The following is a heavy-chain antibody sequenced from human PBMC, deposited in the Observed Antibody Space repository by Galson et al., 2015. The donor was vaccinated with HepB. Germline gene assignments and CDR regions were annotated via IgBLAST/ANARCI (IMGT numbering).Heavy chain of an antibody. CDR1: GDSISSDSW. D-gene: IGHD3-10*01. V-gene: IGHV4-4*02. J-gene: IGHJ4*02. CDR2: IYHSGGT. Sequence: ETLSLTCAVSGDSISSDSWWSWVRQPPGEGLEWIGEIYHSGGTNYRPSLQSRVTISVDKSKNLFSLKLTFVTAADTAVYYCARAKEGRGYFDYWGQGTPVTVSS. CDR3: ARAKEGRGYFDY.